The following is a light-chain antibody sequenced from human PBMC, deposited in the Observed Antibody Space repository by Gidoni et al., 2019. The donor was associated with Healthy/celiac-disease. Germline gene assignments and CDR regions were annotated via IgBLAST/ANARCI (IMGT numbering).Light chain of an antibody. CDR1: QSVSSSY. CDR2: GAS. CDR3: QQYGSSLL. V-gene: IGKV3-20*01. J-gene: IGKJ2*01. Sequence: EIVLTQSRGTLSLSPGERATLSCRASQSVSSSYLAWYQQKPGQAPRLLIYGASSRATGIPDRFSGSGSGTDFTLTISRLEPEDFAVYYCQQYGSSLLFGQGTKLEIK.